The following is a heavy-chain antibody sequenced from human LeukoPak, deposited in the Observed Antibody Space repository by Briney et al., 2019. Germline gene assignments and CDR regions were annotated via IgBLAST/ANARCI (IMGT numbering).Heavy chain of an antibody. J-gene: IGHJ3*02. Sequence: PGGSLRLSCAASGFTFSSYGMHWVRQAPGKGLEWVAVIWYDGSNKYYADSAKGRFTISRDNSKNTLYLQMNSLRAEDTAVYYCARGTRYYDPNSGAFDIWGQGTMVTVSS. V-gene: IGHV3-33*01. CDR3: ARGTRYYDPNSGAFDI. D-gene: IGHD3-22*01. CDR1: GFTFSSYG. CDR2: IWYDGSNK.